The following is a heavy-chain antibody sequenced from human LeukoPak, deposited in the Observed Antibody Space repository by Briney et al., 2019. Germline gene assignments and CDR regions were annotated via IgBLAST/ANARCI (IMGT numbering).Heavy chain of an antibody. V-gene: IGHV4-59*01. D-gene: IGHD6-19*01. CDR3: ASGAVAGIFDY. J-gene: IGHJ4*02. CDR1: GGSISSYY. CDR2: IYYSGST. Sequence: SETLSLTCTVSGGSISSYYWSWIRQPPGKGLEWIGYIYYSGSTNYNPSLKSRATISVDTSKNQFSLKLSSVTAADTAVYYCASGAVAGIFDYWGQGTLVTVSS.